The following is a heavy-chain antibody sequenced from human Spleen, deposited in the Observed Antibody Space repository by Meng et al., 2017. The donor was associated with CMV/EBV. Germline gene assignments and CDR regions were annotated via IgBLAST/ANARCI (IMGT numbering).Heavy chain of an antibody. CDR3: ARRVRSGYNFDY. D-gene: IGHD3-22*01. CDR1: GGSISSGGYY. J-gene: IGHJ4*02. CDR2: IYYSGST. Sequence: VSGGSISSGGYYWSWIRQHPGEGLEWIGYIYYSGSTYSNPSLKSRVTISVETSKNQFSLKLSSVTAADTAVYYCARRVRSGYNFDYWGQGTLVTVSS. V-gene: IGHV4-31*02.